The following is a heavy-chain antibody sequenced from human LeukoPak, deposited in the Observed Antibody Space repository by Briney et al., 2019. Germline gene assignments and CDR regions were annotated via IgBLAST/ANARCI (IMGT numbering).Heavy chain of an antibody. Sequence: PGRSLRLSCAASGFTFSNYAMSWVRQAPGKGLEWVSAISGSGDSTFYTDSVKGRFTISRDNTKNTLYLHMNSLRAEDTALYYCAKDGWKVPYYFHCWGQGTLVTVSS. CDR2: ISGSGDST. CDR1: GFTFSNYA. V-gene: IGHV3-23*01. J-gene: IGHJ4*02. D-gene: IGHD1-1*01. CDR3: AKDGWKVPYYFHC.